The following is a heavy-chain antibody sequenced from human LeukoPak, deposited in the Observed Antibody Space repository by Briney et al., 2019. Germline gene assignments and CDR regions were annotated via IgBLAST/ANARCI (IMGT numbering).Heavy chain of an antibody. CDR2: ISNSSSYI. V-gene: IGHV3-21*01. Sequence: KTGGSLRLSCAASGFTFSSYSMNWVRQAPGKGLEWVSSISNSSSYIYYADSVKGRFTISRDNAKNSLYLQMNSLRAEDTAVYYCARSEPYFYDSSGYNFDYWGQGTLVTVSS. CDR1: GFTFSSYS. CDR3: ARSEPYFYDSSGYNFDY. D-gene: IGHD3-22*01. J-gene: IGHJ4*02.